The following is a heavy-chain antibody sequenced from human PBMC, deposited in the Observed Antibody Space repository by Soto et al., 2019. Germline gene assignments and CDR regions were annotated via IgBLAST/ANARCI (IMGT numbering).Heavy chain of an antibody. CDR1: GGSISSSSYY. J-gene: IGHJ6*02. Sequence: SETLSLTFTVSGGSISSSSYYWGWIRQPPGKGLEWIGSIYYSGSTYYNPSLKSRVTMSVDTSKNQFSLKLSSVTAADTAVYYCACIFSGGYGYGFYYYGMDVWGQGTTVT. CDR2: IYYSGST. CDR3: ACIFSGGYGYGFYYYGMDV. D-gene: IGHD5-18*01. V-gene: IGHV4-39*01.